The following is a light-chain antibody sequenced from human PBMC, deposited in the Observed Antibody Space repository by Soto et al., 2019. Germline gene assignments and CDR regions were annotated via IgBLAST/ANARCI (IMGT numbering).Light chain of an antibody. Sequence: ELVMTQSPATLSVSPGERATLSCRASQSVSSNLAWYQQKPGQAPRLLIYGASTRATGIPARFSGSGSGTEFTLTISSLQSEDFAVYYCQQYHKWPLTFGGGTKV. CDR1: QSVSSN. CDR3: QQYHKWPLT. CDR2: GAS. J-gene: IGKJ4*01. V-gene: IGKV3-15*01.